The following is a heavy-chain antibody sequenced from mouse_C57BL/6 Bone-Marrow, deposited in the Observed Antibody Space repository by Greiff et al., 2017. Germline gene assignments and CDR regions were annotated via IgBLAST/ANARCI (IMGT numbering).Heavy chain of an antibody. J-gene: IGHJ2*01. Sequence: DVKLQKSGGGLVKPGGSLKLSCAASGFTFSSYAMSWVRQTPEKRLEWVATISDGGSYTYYPDNVKGRFTISRDNAKNNLYLQMIHLKSEDTAMYDCARQAIYDGYYVVDDWGQGTTLTVSS. D-gene: IGHD2-3*01. V-gene: IGHV5-4*03. CDR3: ARQAIYDGYYVVDD. CDR2: ISDGGSYT. CDR1: GFTFSSYA.